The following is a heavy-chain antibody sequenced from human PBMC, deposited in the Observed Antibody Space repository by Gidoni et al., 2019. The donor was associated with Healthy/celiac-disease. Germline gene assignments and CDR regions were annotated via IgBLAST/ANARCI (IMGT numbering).Heavy chain of an antibody. CDR1: GGSFSGYY. J-gene: IGHJ4*02. V-gene: IGHV4-34*01. CDR3: ARREYYYDSSGSRPTRPYYYDY. D-gene: IGHD3-22*01. Sequence: QVQLQQWGAGLLKPSETLSLTCAVYGGSFSGYYWSWIRQPPGKGLEWIGEINHSGSTNYNPSLKSRVTISVDTSKNQFSLKLSSVTAADTAVYYCARREYYYDSSGSRPTRPYYYDYWGQGTLVTVSS. CDR2: INHSGST.